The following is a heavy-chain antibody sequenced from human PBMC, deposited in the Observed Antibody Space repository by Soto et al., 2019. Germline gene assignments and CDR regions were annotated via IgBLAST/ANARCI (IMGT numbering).Heavy chain of an antibody. CDR2: IYYSGST. V-gene: IGHV4-39*01. CDR3: ASKTQFDP. CDR1: GGSISSSSYY. J-gene: IGHJ5*02. Sequence: PSETLSLTCTVSGGSISSSSYYWGWIRQPPGKGLEWIGSIYYSGSTYYNPSLKSRVTISVDTSKNQFSLKLSSVTAADTAVYYCASKTQFDPWGQGTLVTVS.